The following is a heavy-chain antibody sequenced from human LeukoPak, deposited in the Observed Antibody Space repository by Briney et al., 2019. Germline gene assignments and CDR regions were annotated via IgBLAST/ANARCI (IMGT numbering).Heavy chain of an antibody. Sequence: PGGSLRLSCAASGFTFSDYYMSWIRQAPGKGLEWVSHISSSGSTIYYADSVKGRFTISRDNAKNSLYLQMNSLRAEDTAVYYCARDRRQQLANYYYYGMDVWGQGTTVTVSS. V-gene: IGHV3-11*01. CDR1: GFTFSDYY. CDR3: ARDRRQQLANYYYYGMDV. CDR2: ISSSGSTI. J-gene: IGHJ6*02. D-gene: IGHD6-13*01.